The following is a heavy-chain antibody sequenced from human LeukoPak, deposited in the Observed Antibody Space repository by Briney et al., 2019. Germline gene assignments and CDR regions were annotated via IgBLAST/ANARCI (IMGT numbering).Heavy chain of an antibody. D-gene: IGHD2-2*01. CDR1: GFTFNNYA. CDR2: LSDNGGST. Sequence: GGSLRLSCAASGFTFNNYAMSWVRQAPGKGLEWVSGLSDNGGSTYYADSVRGRFTISRDNSKSTLYLQMNSLRAEDTAVYYCAKHTGGPAAAFDYWGQGTLVTVSS. J-gene: IGHJ4*02. V-gene: IGHV3-23*01. CDR3: AKHTGGPAAAFDY.